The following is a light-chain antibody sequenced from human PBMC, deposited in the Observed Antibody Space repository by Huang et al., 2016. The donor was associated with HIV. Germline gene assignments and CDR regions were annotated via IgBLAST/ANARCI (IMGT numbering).Light chain of an antibody. J-gene: IGKJ2*01. CDR2: DTS. CDR1: QSVGGY. Sequence: EIVLTQSTATLSLSPGERATLSCRASQSVGGYLAWYQQKPGQAPRLLIYDTSTRATGIPARFSGSGSETDFTLTISSLEPEDFAVYYCQQPGSFGQGTKVDIK. V-gene: IGKV3-11*01. CDR3: QQPGS.